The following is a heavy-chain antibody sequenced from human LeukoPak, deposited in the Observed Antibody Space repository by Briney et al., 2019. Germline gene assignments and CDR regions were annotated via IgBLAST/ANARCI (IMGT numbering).Heavy chain of an antibody. CDR3: AKAGGQQLGFSWFDP. J-gene: IGHJ5*02. V-gene: IGHV1-46*01. Sequence: GASVKVSCKASGYTFTSYYMHWVRQAPGQGLEWMGIINPSGGSTSYAQKFQGRVTMTRDTSTSTVYMELSSLRSEDTAVYSCAKAGGQQLGFSWFDPWGQGTLVTVSS. D-gene: IGHD6-13*01. CDR1: GYTFTSYY. CDR2: INPSGGST.